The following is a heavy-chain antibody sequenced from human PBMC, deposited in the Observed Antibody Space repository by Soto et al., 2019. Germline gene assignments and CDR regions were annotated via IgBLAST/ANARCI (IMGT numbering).Heavy chain of an antibody. CDR2: IKQDGSEK. CDR1: GFTFSSYW. Sequence: PGGSLRLSCAASGFTFSSYWMTWVRQAPGKGLEWVANIKQDGSEKFYVDSVKGRFTISRDNAKNSLYMQMNSLRAEDTAVYYCARGAGSIFRRVVGAFDIWGQGTMVTVSS. CDR3: ARGAGSIFRRVVGAFDI. D-gene: IGHD3-10*01. J-gene: IGHJ3*02. V-gene: IGHV3-7*04.